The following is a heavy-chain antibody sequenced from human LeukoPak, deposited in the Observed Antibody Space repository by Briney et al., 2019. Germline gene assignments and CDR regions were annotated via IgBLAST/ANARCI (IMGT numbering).Heavy chain of an antibody. CDR3: AREREYPDAFDI. Sequence: KASETLSLTCTGSGGSISSYYWSWIRQPPGKGLEWIGYIYYSGSTNYNPSLKSRVTISVDPSKNQFSLKLSSVTAADTAVYYCAREREYPDAFDIWGQGTMVTVSS. V-gene: IGHV4-59*01. D-gene: IGHD2-2*01. J-gene: IGHJ3*02. CDR2: IYYSGST. CDR1: GGSISSYY.